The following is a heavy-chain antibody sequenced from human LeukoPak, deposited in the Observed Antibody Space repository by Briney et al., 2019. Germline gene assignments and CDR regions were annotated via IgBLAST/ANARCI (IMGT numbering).Heavy chain of an antibody. Sequence: PGGSLRLSCAASGFTFSSYSMNWVRQAPGKGLEWVSSISSSSSYIYYADSVKGRFTISRDNAKNSLYLQMNSLRAEDTAVHYCARVIVGATAAFDIWGQGTMVTVSS. CDR2: ISSSSSYI. D-gene: IGHD1-26*01. CDR1: GFTFSSYS. V-gene: IGHV3-21*01. CDR3: ARVIVGATAAFDI. J-gene: IGHJ3*02.